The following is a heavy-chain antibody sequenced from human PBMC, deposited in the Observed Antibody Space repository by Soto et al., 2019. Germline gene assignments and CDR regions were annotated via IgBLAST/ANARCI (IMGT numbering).Heavy chain of an antibody. V-gene: IGHV3-30*18. CDR2: ISYDGSNK. CDR1: GFTFSSYG. Sequence: QVQLVESGGGVVQPGRSLRLSCAASGFTFSSYGMHWVRQAPGKGLEWVAVISYDGSNKYYADSVKGRFTISRDNSKNTLYLQMNSLRAEDTAVYYCAKDHDSTHDIWGQGTMVTVSS. D-gene: IGHD4-4*01. J-gene: IGHJ3*02. CDR3: AKDHDSTHDI.